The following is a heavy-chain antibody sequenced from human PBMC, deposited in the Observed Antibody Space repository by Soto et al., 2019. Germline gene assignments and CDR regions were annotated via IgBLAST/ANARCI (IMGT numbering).Heavy chain of an antibody. J-gene: IGHJ2*01. Sequence: QVQLVQSGAEVKKPGSSVTVSCKASGGTFSSYTISWVRQAPGQGLEWMGGIIPIFGTANYAQKFQGRVTXTXXXSXXTAHMELSSLRSEDTAVYYCARGNHRWLQLWYFDLWGRGTLVTVSS. CDR3: ARGNHRWLQLWYFDL. D-gene: IGHD5-12*01. CDR1: GGTFSSYT. CDR2: IIPIFGTA. V-gene: IGHV1-69*05.